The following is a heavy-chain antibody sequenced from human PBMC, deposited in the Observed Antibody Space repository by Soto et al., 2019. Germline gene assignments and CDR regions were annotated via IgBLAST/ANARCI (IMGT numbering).Heavy chain of an antibody. Sequence: GVSXRLSCAASGFTFSNYAMHWVRQAPGKGLECVAPTSYVGSNEYYTDPVKGRFTISRDNSTNTRFLQMNSTRPEDAAVYYCPNHSGIFNWATPDFDNGGQGALVTVAS. CDR2: TSYVGSNE. CDR3: PNHSGIFNWATPDFDN. V-gene: IGHV3-30*18. J-gene: IGHJ4*02. CDR1: GFTFSNYA. D-gene: IGHD1-1*01.